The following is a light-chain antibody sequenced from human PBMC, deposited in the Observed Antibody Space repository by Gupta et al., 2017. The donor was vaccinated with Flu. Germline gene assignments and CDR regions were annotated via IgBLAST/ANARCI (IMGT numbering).Light chain of an antibody. J-gene: IGKJ1*01. CDR2: AAS. CDR3: QQSYSTPPM. V-gene: IGKV1-39*01. Sequence: PSSLSASVGDRVTITCRASQSISNYVNWYQQKPGKAPKLLIYAASSLQSGVPSKFSGSGSGTDFTLTISSLQPEDFATYYCQQSYSTPPMFGQGTKVEIK. CDR1: QSISNY.